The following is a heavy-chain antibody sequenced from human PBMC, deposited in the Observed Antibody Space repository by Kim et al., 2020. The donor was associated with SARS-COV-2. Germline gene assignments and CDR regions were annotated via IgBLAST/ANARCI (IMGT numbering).Heavy chain of an antibody. D-gene: IGHD3-16*01. CDR1: GFTFSSTA. V-gene: IGHV3-30*04. Sequence: GGSLRLSCAASGFTFSSTAMHWVRQAPGKGLEWVAYVSHAGRTIYYADSVKGRFTISRDNSKNTVYLQMNSLRLEETAVYYCAREWGGGDVFDIWGQGTMVTVSS. J-gene: IGHJ3*02. CDR2: VSHAGRTI. CDR3: AREWGGGDVFDI.